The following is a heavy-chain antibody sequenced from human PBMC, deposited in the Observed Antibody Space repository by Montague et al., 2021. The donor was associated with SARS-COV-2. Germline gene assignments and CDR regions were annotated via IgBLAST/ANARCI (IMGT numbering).Heavy chain of an antibody. CDR2: IYYSGST. Sequence: SETLSLTCTVSGGSISSSSYYWGWIRQPPGKGLEWIGRIYYSGSTYYNPSLKSRVTISVDTSKNQFSLKLSSVTAADTAVYYCARVGRQQLVRLSGMDVWGQGTLVTVSS. D-gene: IGHD6-13*01. V-gene: IGHV4-39*07. CDR3: ARVGRQQLVRLSGMDV. J-gene: IGHJ4*02. CDR1: GGSISSSSYY.